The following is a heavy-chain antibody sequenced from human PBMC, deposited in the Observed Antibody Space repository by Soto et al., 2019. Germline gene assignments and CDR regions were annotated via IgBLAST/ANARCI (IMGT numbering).Heavy chain of an antibody. V-gene: IGHV4-30-4*01. CDR1: GGSISSGDYY. J-gene: IGHJ5*02. CDR2: IYYSGST. CDR3: AREWTYYYDSSGYFNWFDP. Sequence: ASETLSLTCTVSGGSISSGDYYWSWIRQPPGKGLEWIGYIYYSGSTYYNPSLKSRVTISVDTSKNQFSLKLSSVTAADTAVYYCAREWTYYYDSSGYFNWFDPWGQGTLVTVSS. D-gene: IGHD3-22*01.